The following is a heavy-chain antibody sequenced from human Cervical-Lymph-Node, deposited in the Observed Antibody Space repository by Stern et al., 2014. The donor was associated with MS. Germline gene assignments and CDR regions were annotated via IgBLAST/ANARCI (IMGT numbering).Heavy chain of an antibody. V-gene: IGHV3-30*14. J-gene: IGHJ4*02. Sequence: QVQLVESGGGVVQPGRSLRLSCAASGFTFKSYTMHWVRQAPGKGLEWVAVVIYNGTNKYYADSVKGRFTISRDNSKNTLFLQMNSLRPEDSAVYYCAKYAQSFDSWGQGTLVTVSS. CDR1: GFTFKSYT. D-gene: IGHD2-2*01. CDR3: AKYAQSFDS. CDR2: VIYNGTNK.